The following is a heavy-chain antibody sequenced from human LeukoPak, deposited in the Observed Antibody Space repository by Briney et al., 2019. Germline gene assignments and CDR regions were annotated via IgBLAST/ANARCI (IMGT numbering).Heavy chain of an antibody. D-gene: IGHD6-13*01. V-gene: IGHV1-69*13. CDR2: IIPIFGTA. CDR1: GGTFSSYA. Sequence: GASVKVSCKASGGTFSSYAISWVRQAPGQGLEWMGGIIPIFGTANYAQKFQGRVTITADESTSTAYMELSSLRSEDTAVYYCARDEAAAGVTPAGDYYWGQGTLVTVSS. J-gene: IGHJ4*02. CDR3: ARDEAAAGVTPAGDYY.